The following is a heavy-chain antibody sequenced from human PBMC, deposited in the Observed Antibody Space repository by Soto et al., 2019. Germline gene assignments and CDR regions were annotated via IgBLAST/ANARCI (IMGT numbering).Heavy chain of an antibody. D-gene: IGHD3-22*01. J-gene: IGHJ4*02. V-gene: IGHV1-46*01. Sequence: ASVKVSCKASGYTFTSYYMHWVRQAPGQGLEWMGIINPSGGSTSYAQKFQGRVTMTRDTSTSTVYMELRSLRSEVTAVFYCARAECIGYYYESSRYYPYFFDERGQGTLVSVSS. CDR1: GYTFTSYY. CDR3: ARAECIGYYYESSRYYPYFFDE. CDR2: INPSGGST.